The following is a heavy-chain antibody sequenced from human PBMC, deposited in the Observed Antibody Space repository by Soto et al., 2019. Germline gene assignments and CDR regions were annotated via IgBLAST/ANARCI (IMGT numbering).Heavy chain of an antibody. D-gene: IGHD1-26*01. V-gene: IGHV4-31*03. CDR3: ARDHKWDGMDV. Sequence: QVQLQESGPGLVKPSQTLSLTCSVSGGSFSSDSFIWSWVRQFPGKSLEWIGYINYSGTTYYNPSLRSRITMSVDTSKNQFSLNLSSVTAADTAVYYCARDHKWDGMDVWGQGTTVTVSS. J-gene: IGHJ6*02. CDR2: INYSGTT. CDR1: GGSFSSDSFI.